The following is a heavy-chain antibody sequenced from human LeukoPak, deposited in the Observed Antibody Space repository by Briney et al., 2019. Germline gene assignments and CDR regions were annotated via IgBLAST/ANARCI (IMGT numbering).Heavy chain of an antibody. J-gene: IGHJ4*02. V-gene: IGHV1-69*11. CDR3: AVYYDSSGYYYSYFDY. Sequence: ASVKVSCKASGGTFSSYAISWVRQAPGQGLEWMGRIIPILGTANYAQKFQGRVTITTDESTSTAYMELSSLRSEDTAVYYCAVYYDSSGYYYSYFDYWGQGTLVTVSS. CDR1: GGTFSSYA. D-gene: IGHD3-22*01. CDR2: IIPILGTA.